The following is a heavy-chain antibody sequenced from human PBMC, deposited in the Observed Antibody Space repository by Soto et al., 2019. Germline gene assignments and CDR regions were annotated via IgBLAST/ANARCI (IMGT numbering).Heavy chain of an antibody. CDR2: IWYDGSNK. CDR1: GFTFSSYG. V-gene: IGHV3-33*01. Sequence: PGGSLRLSCAASGFTFSSYGMHWVRQAPGKGLEWVAVIWYDGSNKYYADSVKGRFTISRDNSENTLYLQMNSLRAEDTAVYYCARDFGGSAGTGNWFDPWGQGTLVTVSS. CDR3: ARDFGGSAGTGNWFDP. D-gene: IGHD1-7*01. J-gene: IGHJ5*02.